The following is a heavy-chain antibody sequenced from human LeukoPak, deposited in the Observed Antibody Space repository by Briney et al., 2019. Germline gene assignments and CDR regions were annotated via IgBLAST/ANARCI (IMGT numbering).Heavy chain of an antibody. D-gene: IGHD1-1*01. V-gene: IGHV4-34*01. CDR2: INHSGST. CDR1: GGSFSDYY. J-gene: IGHJ2*01. CDR3: ARKGTTGTTLAYFDL. Sequence: SETLSLTCAVYGGSFSDYYWNWIRRPPGKGLEWIGEINHSGSTNYNPSLKSRVTISVDTSKNQFSLKLSSVTAADTAVYYCARKGTTGTTLAYFDLWGRGTLVTVSS.